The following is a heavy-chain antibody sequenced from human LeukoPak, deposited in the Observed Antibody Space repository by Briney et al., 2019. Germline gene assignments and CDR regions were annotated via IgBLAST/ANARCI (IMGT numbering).Heavy chain of an antibody. D-gene: IGHD6-19*01. CDR3: ARDFLAGSGWYRAIPFDY. CDR2: INAGNGNT. J-gene: IGHJ4*02. Sequence: ASVKVSCKASGYIFTDYAINWVRQAPGQRLEWMGWINAGNGNTKYSQKFQGRVTITRDTSASTAYMELSSLRSEDTAVYYCARDFLAGSGWYRAIPFDYWGQGTLVTVSS. V-gene: IGHV1-3*01. CDR1: GYIFTDYA.